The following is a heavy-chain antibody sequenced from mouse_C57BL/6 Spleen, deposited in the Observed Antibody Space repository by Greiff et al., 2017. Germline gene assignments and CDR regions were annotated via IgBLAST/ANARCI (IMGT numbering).Heavy chain of an antibody. CDR3: AKGDGSSPFAY. D-gene: IGHD1-1*01. J-gene: IGHJ3*01. Sequence: QVQLQQSGPGLVAPSQSLSITCTVSGFSLTSYGVDWVRQPPGKGLEWLGVIWGGGSTNYNSALMSRLSISKDNSKSQVSVKIDSLETDDRAMYDCAKGDGSSPFAYWGQGTLVTVSA. CDR2: IWGGGST. V-gene: IGHV2-9*01. CDR1: GFSLTSYG.